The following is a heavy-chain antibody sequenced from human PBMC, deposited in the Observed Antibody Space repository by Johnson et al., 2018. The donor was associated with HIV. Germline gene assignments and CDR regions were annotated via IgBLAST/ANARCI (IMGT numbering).Heavy chain of an antibody. J-gene: IGHJ3*02. CDR2: IYSGGST. D-gene: IGHD1-26*01. Sequence: EVQLVESGGGLVQPGGSLRLSCAASGFTVSSNYMSWVRQAPGKGLEWVSVIYSGGSTYYADSVKGRFTISRDKSKNTLSLQMNSLRAEDTAVYYCAREGVVGVKDGLIWGQGTMVTVSS. CDR1: GFTVSSNY. V-gene: IGHV3-66*01. CDR3: AREGVVGVKDGLI.